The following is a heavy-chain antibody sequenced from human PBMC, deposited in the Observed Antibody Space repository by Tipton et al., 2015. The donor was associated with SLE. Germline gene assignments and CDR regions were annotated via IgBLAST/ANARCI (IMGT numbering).Heavy chain of an antibody. Sequence: SLRLSCAASGFTFSYYAMNWVRQAPGKGLEWVSGISGSADSTNYADSVKGRFTISRDNSKSTLYLQMNSLRVEDTAVYYCAKDPGYSGGHGLDYWGQGTLVTVSS. J-gene: IGHJ4*02. CDR3: AKDPGYSGGHGLDY. D-gene: IGHD2-15*01. V-gene: IGHV3-23*01. CDR1: GFTFSYYA. CDR2: ISGSADST.